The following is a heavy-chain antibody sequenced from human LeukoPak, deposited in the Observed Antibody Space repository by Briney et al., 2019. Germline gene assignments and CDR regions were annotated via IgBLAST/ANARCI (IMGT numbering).Heavy chain of an antibody. V-gene: IGHV1-2*02. Sequence: VASVKVSCKASGYTFTGYYMHWVRQAPGQGLEWMGWISPNSGGTSYAQKFQGRVTMTRDMSISAAYMELRRLRSDDTAVYYCARVPLGVYYYDSSGYYYFDYWGQGALVTVSS. CDR2: ISPNSGGT. CDR1: GYTFTGYY. D-gene: IGHD3-22*01. J-gene: IGHJ4*02. CDR3: ARVPLGVYYYDSSGYYYFDY.